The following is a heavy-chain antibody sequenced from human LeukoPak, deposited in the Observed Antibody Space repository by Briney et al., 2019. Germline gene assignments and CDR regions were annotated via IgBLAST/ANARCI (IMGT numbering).Heavy chain of an antibody. CDR3: ARVSDYVWGSYLPLDY. J-gene: IGHJ4*02. V-gene: IGHV1-18*01. Sequence: GASVKVSCKASGYTFTSYGISWVRQAPGQGLEWMGWISAYNGNTNYAQKLRGRVTMTTDTSTSTAYMELRSLRSDDTAVYYCARVSDYVWGSYLPLDYWGQGTLVTVSS. D-gene: IGHD3-16*02. CDR1: GYTFTSYG. CDR2: ISAYNGNT.